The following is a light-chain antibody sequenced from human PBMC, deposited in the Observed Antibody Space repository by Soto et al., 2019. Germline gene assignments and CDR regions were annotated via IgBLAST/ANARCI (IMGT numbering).Light chain of an antibody. V-gene: IGKV1-5*01. CDR2: DAS. J-gene: IGKJ1*01. CDR3: QQYNSPWT. Sequence: DIQMTQSPSTLSASVGDRGTITCRASQSISSWLAWYQQKPGKAPKLLIYDASSFESGVPSRFSGSGSGTEFTLTISSLQPDDFATYYCQQYNSPWTFGQGTKVEIK. CDR1: QSISSW.